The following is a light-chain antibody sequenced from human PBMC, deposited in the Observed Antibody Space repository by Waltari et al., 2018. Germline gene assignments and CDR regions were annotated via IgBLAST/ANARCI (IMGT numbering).Light chain of an antibody. CDR1: QRISRD. J-gene: IGKJ4*01. CDR3: QQYNDWPLT. CDR2: GAS. V-gene: IGKV3-15*01. Sequence: EIVMTQSPATLSVSPGESATLSCRASQRISRDLAWYQQKPGQAPRLLISGASTRATGSSGRFSGSGSGTDFTLTITSLQSEDFAVYYCQQYNDWPLTFGGGTKVEIK.